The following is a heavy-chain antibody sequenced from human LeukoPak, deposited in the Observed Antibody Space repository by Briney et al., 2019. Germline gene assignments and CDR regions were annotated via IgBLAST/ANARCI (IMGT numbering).Heavy chain of an antibody. D-gene: IGHD5-18*01. CDR3: ARGASGYSYAFGY. CDR1: GDSMSSSHYC. J-gene: IGHJ4*02. V-gene: IGHV4-61*05. Sequence: SETLSLTCTVSGDSMSSSHYCWGWIRQPPGKGLEWIGYIYYSGSTNYNPSLKSRVTISVDTSKNQFSLKLSSVTAADTAVYYCARGASGYSYAFGYWGQGTLVTVSS. CDR2: IYYSGST.